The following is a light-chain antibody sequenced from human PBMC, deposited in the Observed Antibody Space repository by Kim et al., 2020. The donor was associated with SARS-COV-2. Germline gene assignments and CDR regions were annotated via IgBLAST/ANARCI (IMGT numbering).Light chain of an antibody. J-gene: IGKJ4*01. CDR1: QRISIW. CDR2: DVS. CDR3: QQSSFFPLT. V-gene: IGKV1-12*01. Sequence: ASVGERVTITCRGSQRISIWLVWYQQKPRKAPKVLISDVSRLQSGVPSRFRGSGFGTEFTLTISSLQPVDFATYYCQQSSFFPLTFGGGTKVDIK.